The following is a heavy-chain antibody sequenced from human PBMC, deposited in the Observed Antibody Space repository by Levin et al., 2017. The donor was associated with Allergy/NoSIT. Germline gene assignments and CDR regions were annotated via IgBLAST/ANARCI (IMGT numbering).Heavy chain of an antibody. J-gene: IGHJ5*02. CDR2: ISSSSSYI. CDR1: GFTFSSYS. CDR3: ARARSFYGDYP. D-gene: IGHD4-17*01. Sequence: GGSLRLSCAASGFTFSSYSMNWVRQAPGKGLEWVSSISSSSSYIYYADSVKGRFTISRDNAKNSLYLQMNSLRAEDTAVYYCARARSFYGDYPWGQGTLVTVSS. V-gene: IGHV3-21*01.